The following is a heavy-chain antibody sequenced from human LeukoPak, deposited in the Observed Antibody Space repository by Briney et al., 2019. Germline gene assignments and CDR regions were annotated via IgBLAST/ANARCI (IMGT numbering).Heavy chain of an antibody. D-gene: IGHD3-22*01. CDR2: IYYTGVT. CDR1: SGSMSSYY. CDR3: ARGGSGYPLDY. J-gene: IGHJ4*02. V-gene: IGHV4-59*01. Sequence: SETLSLTCAVSSGSMSSYYWSWIRQPPGKGLEWIGYIYYTGVTNYSPSLKRRLTISLDTAMKQFSLNPRSVTAADTAMYYCARGGSGYPLDYWGQGTLVTVSS.